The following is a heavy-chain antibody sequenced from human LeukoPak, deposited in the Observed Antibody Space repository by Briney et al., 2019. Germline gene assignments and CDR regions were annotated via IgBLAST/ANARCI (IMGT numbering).Heavy chain of an antibody. CDR1: GYTFTDYY. CDR3: ARGIAAPGGRWFDP. J-gene: IGHJ5*02. V-gene: IGHV1-2*02. CDR2: INPNSCGT. D-gene: IGHD6-13*01. Sequence: GASVKVSCKASGYTFTDYYMHWVRQAPGQGLEWMGWINPNSCGTNYAQQFQGRVTMTRDTSISTTYMELSNLRSDDTAVYYCARGIAAPGGRWFDPWGQGTLVTVSS.